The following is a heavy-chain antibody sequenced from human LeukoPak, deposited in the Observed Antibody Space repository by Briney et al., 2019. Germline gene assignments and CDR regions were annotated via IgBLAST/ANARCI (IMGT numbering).Heavy chain of an antibody. CDR3: ARDFGVIRRS. V-gene: IGHV3-13*01. D-gene: IGHD3-3*01. J-gene: IGHJ5*02. Sequence: GGSLRLSCAASGFNFNNYDMHWVRQAPGKGLEWVSALGSAGDTYYPDSVRGRFTISRDDSKNTLFLQMSSLRPEDTAVYYCARDFGVIRRSWGQGTLVSVSS. CDR2: LGSAGDT. CDR1: GFNFNNYD.